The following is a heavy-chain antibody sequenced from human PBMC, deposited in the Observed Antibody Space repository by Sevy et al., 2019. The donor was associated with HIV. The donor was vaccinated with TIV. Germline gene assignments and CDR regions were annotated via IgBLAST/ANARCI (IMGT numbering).Heavy chain of an antibody. D-gene: IGHD4-17*01. CDR1: GGSISSNY. CDR3: ARDLTTGTGWKYYYGMDV. CDR2: IYTSGST. J-gene: IGHJ6*02. V-gene: IGHV4-4*07. Sequence: SETLSLTCTVSGGSISSNYWSWIRQPAGKGLEWIGRIYTSGSTNYNPSLKSRVTMSVDTSENQFSLKLSSVTAADTGVYYCARDLTTGTGWKYYYGMDVWGQGTTVTVSS.